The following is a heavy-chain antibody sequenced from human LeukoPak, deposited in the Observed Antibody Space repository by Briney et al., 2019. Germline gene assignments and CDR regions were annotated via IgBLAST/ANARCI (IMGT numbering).Heavy chain of an antibody. J-gene: IGHJ4*02. CDR3: AKDFLDYGDFGYFDY. CDR1: GFTFSSYG. CDR2: ISYDGSNK. V-gene: IGHV3-30*18. Sequence: PGGSLRPSCAASGFTFSSYGIHWVRQAPGKGLEWVAGISYDGSNKYYADSVKGRFTISRDNSKNTLYLQMNSLRAEDTAVYYCAKDFLDYGDFGYFDYWGQGTLVTVSS. D-gene: IGHD4-17*01.